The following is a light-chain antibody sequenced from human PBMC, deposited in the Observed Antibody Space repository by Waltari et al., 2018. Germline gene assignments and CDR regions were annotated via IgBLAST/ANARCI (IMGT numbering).Light chain of an antibody. V-gene: IGKV4-1*01. Sequence: DLVMTQSPDSLAVSLGERATINCKSSQSVLYNSNNKNYLAWDQQKPGQPPKLLIYWASTRESGVPDRFSGSGSGSDFTLTISSLQAEDVAVYYCQQYYSLPWTFGQGTKVEIK. CDR3: QQYYSLPWT. CDR1: QSVLYNSNNKNY. J-gene: IGKJ1*01. CDR2: WAS.